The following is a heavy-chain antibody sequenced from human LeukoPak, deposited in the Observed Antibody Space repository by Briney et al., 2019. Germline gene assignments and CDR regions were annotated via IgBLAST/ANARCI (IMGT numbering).Heavy chain of an antibody. CDR2: IYSTGGT. J-gene: IGHJ4*02. D-gene: IGHD3-10*01. CDR3: AQRELVPR. Sequence: GGSLRLSCAASGFTVGNNYMRWVRQAPGKGLEWVSVIYSTGGTSYADSVKGGFTISRDNSKNTVYLQMNSLRVEDTAVYYCAQRELVPRWGQGTLVTVSS. CDR1: GFTVGNNY. V-gene: IGHV3-66*01.